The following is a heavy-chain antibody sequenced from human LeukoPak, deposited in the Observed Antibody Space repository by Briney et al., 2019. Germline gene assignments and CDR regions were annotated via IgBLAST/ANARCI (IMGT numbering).Heavy chain of an antibody. CDR3: ARGGITFGGVIIRRYYFDY. CDR2: IYHSGST. Sequence: PSETLSLTCTVSGYSISSGYYWGWIRQPPGKGLEWIGSIYHSGSTYYNPSLKSRVTISVDTSKNQFSLKLSSVTAADTAVYYCARGGITFGGVIIRRYYFDYWGQGTLVTVSS. V-gene: IGHV4-38-2*02. J-gene: IGHJ4*02. CDR1: GYSISSGYY. D-gene: IGHD3-16*02.